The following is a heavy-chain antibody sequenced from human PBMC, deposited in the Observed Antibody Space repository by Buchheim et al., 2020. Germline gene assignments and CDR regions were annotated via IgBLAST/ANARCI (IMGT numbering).Heavy chain of an antibody. J-gene: IGHJ6*02. CDR1: GFRFKNYA. D-gene: IGHD6-13*01. CDR2: VGDSGATT. V-gene: IGHV3-23*01. Sequence: EVQLLESGGGLVQPGGSLRLSCAASGFRFKNYAMNWVRQAPGKGLEWVSVVGDSGATTFYADSVKGRFTISRDNSTNALYLQLNSLRAEDTAVYYCAKDVTAAGNRYSGMDVWGQGT. CDR3: AKDVTAAGNRYSGMDV.